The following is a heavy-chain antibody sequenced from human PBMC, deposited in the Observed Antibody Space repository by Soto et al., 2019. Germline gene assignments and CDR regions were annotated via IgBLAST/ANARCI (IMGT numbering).Heavy chain of an antibody. CDR3: ARVMSYNWNPLDY. CDR1: GFTFSSYS. V-gene: IGHV3-21*01. CDR2: ISSSSSYI. Sequence: GGSLRLSCAAYGFTFSSYSMKWVRQAPGKGLEWVSSISSSSSYIYYADSVKGRFTISRDNAKNSLYLQMNSLRAEDTAVYYCARVMSYNWNPLDYWGQGTLVSVSS. D-gene: IGHD1-20*01. J-gene: IGHJ4*02.